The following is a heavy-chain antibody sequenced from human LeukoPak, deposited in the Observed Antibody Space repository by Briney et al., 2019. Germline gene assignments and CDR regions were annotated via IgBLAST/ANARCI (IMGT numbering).Heavy chain of an antibody. CDR2: IAGSDTRT. D-gene: IGHD3-22*01. CDR3: TTLGYHLDS. V-gene: IGHV3-48*03. J-gene: IGHJ4*02. CDR1: GFAFSAYE. Sequence: GGSLRLSCLASGFAFSAYEMNWVRQAPGKGLEWVSYIAGSDTRTYYADSVKGRFIIFRDNAKNSLYLQMNSLRAEDTALYYCTTLGYHLDSWGQGTLVTVSS.